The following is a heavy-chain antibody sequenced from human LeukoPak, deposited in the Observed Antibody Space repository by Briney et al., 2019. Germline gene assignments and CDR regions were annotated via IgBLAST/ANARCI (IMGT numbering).Heavy chain of an antibody. Sequence: GGSLRLSCSASGFTFSSYAMHWVRQAPGRGLEYVSAITSNGDTTYYADSVKGRFTISRDNSKNTLYLQMTSLRAEDTAIYYSLKDRLGAGDYCGQGTLVAVSS. J-gene: IGHJ4*02. D-gene: IGHD7-27*01. CDR3: LKDRLGAGDY. CDR2: ITSNGDTT. CDR1: GFTFSSYA. V-gene: IGHV3-64D*06.